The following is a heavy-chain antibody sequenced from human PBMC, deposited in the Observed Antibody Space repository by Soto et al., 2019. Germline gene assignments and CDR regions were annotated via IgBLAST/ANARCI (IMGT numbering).Heavy chain of an antibody. D-gene: IGHD3-22*01. J-gene: IGHJ3*01. CDR3: ARDQLYYNDISGRPLNAFDV. CDR2: ISYDENNR. CDR1: GFTFRSYA. V-gene: IGHV3-30-3*01. Sequence: HPGGSLRLSCAASGFTFRSYAMHWVRQAPGKGLEWVATISYDENNRYYTDSVKGRFTISRDNAKNSLYLQMNSLRAEDTAVYYCARDQLYYNDISGRPLNAFDVWGQGTMVTVSS.